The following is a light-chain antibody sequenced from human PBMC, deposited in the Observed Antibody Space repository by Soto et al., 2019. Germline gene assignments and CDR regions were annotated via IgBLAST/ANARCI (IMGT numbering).Light chain of an antibody. CDR3: SSYTSSNTLV. Sequence: QSVLTQPASVSGSPGQSITISCTGTSSDVGGYDDVSWYQQHPGRAPKLMIYDVSNRPSGVSNRFSGSKSGNTASLTISGLQAEDEADYYCSSYTSSNTLVFGGGTKLTVL. CDR1: SSDVGGYDD. V-gene: IGLV2-14*01. CDR2: DVS. J-gene: IGLJ2*01.